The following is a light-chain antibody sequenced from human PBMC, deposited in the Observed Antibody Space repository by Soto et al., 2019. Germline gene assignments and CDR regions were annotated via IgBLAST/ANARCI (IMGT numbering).Light chain of an antibody. V-gene: IGKV3-20*01. CDR3: QQYFGSLYT. J-gene: IGKJ2*01. CDR1: QSLSSAY. CDR2: AAS. Sequence: SALTQSPGTLSLSPGEGATLSCRTSQSLSSAYLAWYQQRPGQAPRLLIYAASSRATGIPDRFSGSGSGTDFTLTISRLEPEDFAVYYCQQYFGSLYTFGQGTKLEIK.